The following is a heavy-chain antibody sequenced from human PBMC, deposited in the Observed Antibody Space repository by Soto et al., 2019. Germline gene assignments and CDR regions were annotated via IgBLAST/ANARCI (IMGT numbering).Heavy chain of an antibody. V-gene: IGHV1-69*12. CDR2: IIPIFGTA. Sequence: QVQLVQSGAEVKKPGSSVKVSCKASGGTFSSYAISWVRQAPGQGLEWMGGIIPIFGTANYAQKFQGRVTITADESTSRAYMGLSSLRSEDTAVYYCAREPGAAEGLYWFDPWGQGTLVTVSS. J-gene: IGHJ5*02. D-gene: IGHD6-13*01. CDR3: AREPGAAEGLYWFDP. CDR1: GGTFSSYA.